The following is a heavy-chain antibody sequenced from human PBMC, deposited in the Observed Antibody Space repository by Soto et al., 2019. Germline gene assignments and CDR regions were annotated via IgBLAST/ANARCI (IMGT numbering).Heavy chain of an antibody. CDR1: GYTFANYG. V-gene: IGHV1-18*01. D-gene: IGHD1-7*01. J-gene: IGHJ4*02. CDR3: ARGWPHIYGGSWNYYFDY. CDR2: NT. Sequence: QVQLVQSGAEVKEPGASVKIYCKTSGYTFANYGVTWVRQAPGQGLEWVGCNTDYAQKFQGTVTMTRDTSTSTAYLELRSLKSDDTAVYYCARGWPHIYGGSWNYYFDYWGQGTLVTVSS.